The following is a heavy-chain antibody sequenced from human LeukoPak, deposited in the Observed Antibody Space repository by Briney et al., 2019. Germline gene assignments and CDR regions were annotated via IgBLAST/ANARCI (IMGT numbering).Heavy chain of an antibody. V-gene: IGHV3-23*01. Sequence: PGGSLRLSCAASGFTFSSYAMSWVRQAPGKGLEWVSAISGSGGSTYYADSVKGRFTISRDNSKNTPYLQMNSLRAEDTAVYYCAKDGEWFENFDYWGQGTLVTVSS. CDR2: ISGSGGST. J-gene: IGHJ4*02. CDR3: AKDGEWFENFDY. D-gene: IGHD3-10*01. CDR1: GFTFSSYA.